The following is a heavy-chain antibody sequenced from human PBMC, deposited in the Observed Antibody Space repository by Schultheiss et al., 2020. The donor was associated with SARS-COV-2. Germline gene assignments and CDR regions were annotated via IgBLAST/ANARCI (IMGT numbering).Heavy chain of an antibody. CDR1: GFTFGDYA. D-gene: IGHD3-10*01. V-gene: IGHV3-49*03. CDR2: IRSKAYGGTT. Sequence: GESLKISCTASGFTFGDYAMSWFRQAPGKGLEWVGFIRSKAYGGTTEYAASVKGRFTISRDDSKSIAYLQMNSLKTEDTAVYYCTRVDYYGPDYWGQGTLVTVSS. J-gene: IGHJ4*02. CDR3: TRVDYYGPDY.